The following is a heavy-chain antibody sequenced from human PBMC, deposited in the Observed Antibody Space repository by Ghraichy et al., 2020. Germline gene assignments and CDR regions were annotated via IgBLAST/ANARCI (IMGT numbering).Heavy chain of an antibody. CDR2: IKSKTDGGTT. CDR3: TTDGAIWELHYRY. Sequence: GGSLRLSCAASGFTFSNAWMSWVRQAPGKGLEWVGRIKSKTDGGTTDYAAPVKGRFTISRDDSKNTLYLHMNSLKTEDTAVYYCTTDGAIWELHYRYWGQGTLVTVSS. J-gene: IGHJ4*02. CDR1: GFTFSNAW. V-gene: IGHV3-15*01. D-gene: IGHD1-26*01.